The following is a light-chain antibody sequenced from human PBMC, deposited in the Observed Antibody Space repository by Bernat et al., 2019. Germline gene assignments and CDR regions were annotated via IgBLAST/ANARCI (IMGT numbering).Light chain of an antibody. J-gene: IGKJ4*01. CDR2: SAS. CDR3: LQDNIYPLT. CDR1: QDIGNE. Sequence: AIQMTQSPSSLSASVVDRVTITCRASQDIGNELGWYQQKPGKAPKLLIYSASTLQSGVPTRFSGSGSGRDFTLTVSRLRPEDFATYYCLQDNIYPLTFGGGTKVEIK. V-gene: IGKV1-6*01.